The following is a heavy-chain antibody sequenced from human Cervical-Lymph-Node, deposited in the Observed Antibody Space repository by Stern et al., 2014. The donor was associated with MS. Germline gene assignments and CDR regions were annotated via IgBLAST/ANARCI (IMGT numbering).Heavy chain of an antibody. CDR2: ISNSGST. CDR1: GGSISSYY. V-gene: IGHV4-59*08. J-gene: IGHJ4*02. D-gene: IGHD2-15*01. Sequence: VQLVESGPGLVKPSETLSLTCIVSGGSISSYYWTWIRQPPGKGLEWIGYISNSGSTNYNPSLKSRVTISADTPRNQFPLRLSSVTAADTAVYYCARHCSGGSCYRAHDYWGQGTLVTVSS. CDR3: ARHCSGGSCYRAHDY.